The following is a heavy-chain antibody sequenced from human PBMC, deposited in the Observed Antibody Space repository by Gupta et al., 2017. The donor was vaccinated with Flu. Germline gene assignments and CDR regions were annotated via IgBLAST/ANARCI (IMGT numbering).Heavy chain of an antibody. Sequence: YWIGWVRQMPGKGLEWMGIIYPGDSDTRYSPSFQGQVTISTDKSISTAYLQWGSLRASDTAMYYCALTNGDYVWPGYFQHWGQGTLVTVSS. V-gene: IGHV5-51*01. D-gene: IGHD4-17*01. CDR3: ALTNGDYVWPGYFQH. CDR1: YW. J-gene: IGHJ1*01. CDR2: IYPGDSDT.